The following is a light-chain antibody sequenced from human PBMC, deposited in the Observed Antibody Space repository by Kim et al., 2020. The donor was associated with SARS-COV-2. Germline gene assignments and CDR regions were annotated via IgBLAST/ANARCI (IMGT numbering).Light chain of an antibody. V-gene: IGLV2-8*01. CDR1: STAFDTYTY. J-gene: IGLJ1*01. CDR2: EIT. Sequence: GQSVTISCSGTSTAFDTYTYVSWYQQHPGKAPKLIIYEITKRPSGVPDRFSGSKSGDTASLTISGLQAEDEADYYCTSHANDNYVFGTGTKVTVL. CDR3: TSHANDNYV.